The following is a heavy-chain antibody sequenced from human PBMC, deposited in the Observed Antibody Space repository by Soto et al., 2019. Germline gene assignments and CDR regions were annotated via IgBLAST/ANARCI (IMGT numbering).Heavy chain of an antibody. V-gene: IGHV1-2*02. CDR3: ARENSAVHALVY. D-gene: IGHD6-19*01. Sequence: SVQVSCKASGYTFTAYSMHWVRQAPGHGLEWIGWFNPNSGDTVYAEKFQGGVTLTRDPSISTAYMELRRLRSDDPPLYSCARENSAVHALVYWGLETLVTLSS. J-gene: IGHJ4*02. CDR2: FNPNSGDT. CDR1: GYTFTAYS.